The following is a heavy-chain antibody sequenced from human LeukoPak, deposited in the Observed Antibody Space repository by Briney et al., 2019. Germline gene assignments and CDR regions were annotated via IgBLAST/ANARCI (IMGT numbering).Heavy chain of an antibody. V-gene: IGHV3-23*01. Sequence: GGSLRLSCAASGFTFSSYAMSWVRQAPGKGLEWVSGISGSGGTTYYADSVQGRFTISRDNSKKTLFLQMSSLRAEDTAVYYCSKGDVFTAIFPLDYWGQGTLVIVSS. CDR2: ISGSGGTT. D-gene: IGHD3-9*01. J-gene: IGHJ4*02. CDR1: GFTFSSYA. CDR3: SKGDVFTAIFPLDY.